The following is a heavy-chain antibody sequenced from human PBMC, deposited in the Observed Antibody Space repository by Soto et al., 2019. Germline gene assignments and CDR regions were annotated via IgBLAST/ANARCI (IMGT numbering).Heavy chain of an antibody. CDR3: AKLSHYDSSGFDY. CDR1: GFTFSSYD. V-gene: IGHV3-30*18. CDR2: ISYDGTNK. D-gene: IGHD3-22*01. Sequence: PGGSLRLSCAASGFTFSSYDMHWVRQAPGKGLEWVAVISYDGTNKYYADSVKGRFTISRDNSKNTLYLQMNSLRAEDTAVYHCAKLSHYDSSGFDYWGQGTLVTVPQ. J-gene: IGHJ4*02.